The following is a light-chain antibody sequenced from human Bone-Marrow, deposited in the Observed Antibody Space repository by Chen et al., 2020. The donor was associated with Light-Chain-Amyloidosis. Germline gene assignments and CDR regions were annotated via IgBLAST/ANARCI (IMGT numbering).Light chain of an antibody. CDR1: QDISNS. Sequence: DIQMTQSPSSLSASVGDTVTITCQASQDISNSLNWYQHKPGKAPKLLVWDASNLETGVPSRFSGRGSGAVFTFTISSLQPEDFATYYCQQYEYLYSFGQGTKLE. V-gene: IGKV1-33*01. CDR3: QQYEYLYS. J-gene: IGKJ2*03. CDR2: DAS.